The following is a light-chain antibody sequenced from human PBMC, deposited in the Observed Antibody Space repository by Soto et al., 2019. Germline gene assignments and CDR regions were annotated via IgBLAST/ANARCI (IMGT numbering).Light chain of an antibody. Sequence: QSVLTQPPSVSGSPGQSVTISCTGTSSDFGSYNRVPWYQRPPGTGPKLMIYEVSNRPSVVPDRFSGSKSGNTASLTISGLQAEDEAEYYCSLYTSDSTYVFGTGTKVTVL. V-gene: IGLV2-18*01. CDR2: EVS. CDR1: SSDFGSYNR. J-gene: IGLJ1*01. CDR3: SLYTSDSTYV.